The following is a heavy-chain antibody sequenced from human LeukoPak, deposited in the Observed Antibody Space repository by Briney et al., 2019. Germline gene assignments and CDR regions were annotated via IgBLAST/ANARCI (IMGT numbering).Heavy chain of an antibody. CDR1: GYTFTSYD. CDR3: ARASSSWYDDAFDI. D-gene: IGHD6-13*01. V-gene: IGHV1-8*01. Sequence: ASVKVSCKASGYTFTSYDINWVRQATGQGLEWMGWMNPNSGNTDYAQKFQGRVTMTRNTSISTAYMELSSLRSEDTAVYYCARASSSWYDDAFDIWGQGTMVTVSS. J-gene: IGHJ3*02. CDR2: MNPNSGNT.